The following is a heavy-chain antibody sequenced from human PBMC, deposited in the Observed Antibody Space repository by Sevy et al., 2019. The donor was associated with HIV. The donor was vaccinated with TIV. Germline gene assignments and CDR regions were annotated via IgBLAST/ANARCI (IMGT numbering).Heavy chain of an antibody. CDR2: IKSKTDGGTT. CDR3: TTDPLSLDYYDSSGYLRNFDY. J-gene: IGHJ4*02. D-gene: IGHD3-22*01. Sequence: GGSLRLSCAASGFTFSNAWMSWVRQAPGKGLEWVGRIKSKTDGGTTDYAAPVKGRFTISRDDSKNTLYLQMNSLKTVDTAVYYCTTDPLSLDYYDSSGYLRNFDYWGQGTLVTVSS. V-gene: IGHV3-15*01. CDR1: GFTFSNAW.